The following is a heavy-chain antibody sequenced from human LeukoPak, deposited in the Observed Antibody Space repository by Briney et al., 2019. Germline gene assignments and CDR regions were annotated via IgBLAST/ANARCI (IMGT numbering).Heavy chain of an antibody. V-gene: IGHV4-59*02. CDR2: IYNSGST. Sequence: SETLSLTCTVSGGSVSSYYWTWIRQPPGKGLEWIGYIYNSGSTNYNPSLKSRVTISVDTSKNQFSLKLSSVTAADTAVYYCARDTDSSGYYDSWGQGTLATVSS. CDR1: GGSVSSYY. J-gene: IGHJ5*01. CDR3: ARDTDSSGYYDS. D-gene: IGHD3-22*01.